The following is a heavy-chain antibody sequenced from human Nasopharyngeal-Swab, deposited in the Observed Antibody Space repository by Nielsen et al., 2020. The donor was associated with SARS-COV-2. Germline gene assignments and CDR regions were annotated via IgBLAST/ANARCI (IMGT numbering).Heavy chain of an antibody. CDR2: VRYDESYR. CDR1: GFMFSDYG. CDR3: GRWDIRTADIDY. D-gene: IGHD5-24*01. J-gene: IGHJ4*02. V-gene: IGHV3-33*03. Sequence: GESLKISCVVSGFMFSDYGMHWVRQAPGKGVGGVAVVRYDESYRYYADSVKGRLTISRDNSKNTVYLQMNRLGVEDTAMYYCGRWDIRTADIDYWGQGTQVTVSS.